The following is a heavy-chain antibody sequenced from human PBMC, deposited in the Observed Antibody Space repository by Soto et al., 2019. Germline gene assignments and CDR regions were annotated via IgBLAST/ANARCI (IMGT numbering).Heavy chain of an antibody. D-gene: IGHD6-6*01. V-gene: IGHV3-23*01. Sequence: GGSLRLSCEASGFTFSNYAMSWVRQAPGKGLEWVSAISGGGAAPYYVDSVKGRFTISRDNIKITLYLQMNNLRAEDTAVYYCAKGVGQLVRFFDYWGQGTQVTVSS. J-gene: IGHJ4*02. CDR3: AKGVGQLVRFFDY. CDR2: ISGGGAAP. CDR1: GFTFSNYA.